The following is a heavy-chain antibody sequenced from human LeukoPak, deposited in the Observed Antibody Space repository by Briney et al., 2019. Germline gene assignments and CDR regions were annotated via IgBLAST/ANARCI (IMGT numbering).Heavy chain of an antibody. CDR1: GYTFTSYD. D-gene: IGHD2-21*01. Sequence: ASVKVSCKASGYTFTSYDINWVRQATGQGLEWMGWMNPNSGNTGYAQKFQGRVTMTRNTSISTAYMELSSLRSEDTAVYYCARDPNYSNWFDPWGQGTLVTVSS. V-gene: IGHV1-8*01. CDR3: ARDPNYSNWFDP. J-gene: IGHJ5*02. CDR2: MNPNSGNT.